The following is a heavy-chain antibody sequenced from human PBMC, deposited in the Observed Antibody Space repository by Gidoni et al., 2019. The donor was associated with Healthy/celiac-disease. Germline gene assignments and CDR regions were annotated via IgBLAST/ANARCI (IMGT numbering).Heavy chain of an antibody. CDR3: ARDGYYYDSSGYLQYYFDY. V-gene: IGHV4-61*01. CDR1: GGSVSSGSYY. D-gene: IGHD3-22*01. J-gene: IGHJ4*02. Sequence: QVQLQESGPGLVKPSETLSLTCTVSGGSVSSGSYYWSWIRQPPGKGLEWIGYIYYSGSTNYNPSLKSRVTISVDTSKNQFSLKLSSVTAADTAVYYCARDGYYYDSSGYLQYYFDYWGQGTLVTVSS. CDR2: IYYSGST.